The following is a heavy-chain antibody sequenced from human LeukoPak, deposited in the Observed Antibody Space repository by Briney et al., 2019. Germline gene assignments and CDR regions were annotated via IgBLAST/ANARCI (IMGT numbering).Heavy chain of an antibody. D-gene: IGHD6-6*01. CDR3: AKDQVFAAPPWDY. J-gene: IGHJ4*02. CDR1: GYTFTSYD. Sequence: ASVKVSCKASGYTFTSYDINWVRQATGQGLEWMGWMNPNSGNTGYAQKFQGRVTITRNTSISTAYMELSSLRAEDTAVYYCAKDQVFAAPPWDYWGQGTLVTVSS. CDR2: MNPNSGNT. V-gene: IGHV1-8*01.